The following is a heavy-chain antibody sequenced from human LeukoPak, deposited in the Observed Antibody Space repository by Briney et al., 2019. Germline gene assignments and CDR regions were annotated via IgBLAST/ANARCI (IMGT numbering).Heavy chain of an antibody. Sequence: ASVKVSFKTSGYTFSTYDINWVRQAAGQGLEWMGWMNPNSGNTGFVQKFQGRATITRDTSITTAYLELSSLRSEDTAVYYCARAIRHQLLSDYWGQGTLVTVSS. D-gene: IGHD2-2*01. J-gene: IGHJ4*02. V-gene: IGHV1-8*03. CDR1: GYTFSTYD. CDR2: MNPNSGNT. CDR3: ARAIRHQLLSDY.